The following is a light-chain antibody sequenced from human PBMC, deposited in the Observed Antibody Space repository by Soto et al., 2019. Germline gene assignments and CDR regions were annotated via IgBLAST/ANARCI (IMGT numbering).Light chain of an antibody. CDR3: CSFSATYTIL. Sequence: QSALTQPRSVSGSPGQSVTISCTGTSNDVGGYDYVSWYQQYPGKAPTYILYDVTKRPSGVPDRFSGSKSGNTASLTISGLQADDEADYYCCSFSATYTILFGGGTKLTVL. J-gene: IGLJ2*01. V-gene: IGLV2-11*01. CDR2: DVT. CDR1: SNDVGGYDY.